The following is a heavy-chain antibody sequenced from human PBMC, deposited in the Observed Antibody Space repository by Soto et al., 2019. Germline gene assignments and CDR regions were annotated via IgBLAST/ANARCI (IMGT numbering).Heavy chain of an antibody. V-gene: IGHV3-21*01. CDR3: ARELGQKFDY. CDR1: GFTFSSYS. Sequence: GGSLRLSCAASGFTFSSYSMNWVRQAPGKGLEWVSSISSSSSYIYYADSVKGRFTISRDNAKNSLSLQMNSLRAEDTAVYYCARELGQKFDYWGQVTLVTVSS. CDR2: ISSSSSYI. J-gene: IGHJ4*02.